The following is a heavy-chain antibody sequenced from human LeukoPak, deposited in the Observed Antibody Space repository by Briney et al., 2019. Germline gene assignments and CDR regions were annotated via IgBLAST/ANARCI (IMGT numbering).Heavy chain of an antibody. CDR1: GYTFTSYY. Sequence: ASVKVSCKASGYTFTSYYMHWVRQAPGQGLEWMGWITTYNGNTNYAHNFQGRVTMTTDTSTSATYMDLRSLRSDDTAVYYCARGPYHYDSSGLNFDYWGQGTLVTVSS. D-gene: IGHD3-22*01. J-gene: IGHJ4*02. CDR3: ARGPYHYDSSGLNFDY. V-gene: IGHV1-18*04. CDR2: ITTYNGNT.